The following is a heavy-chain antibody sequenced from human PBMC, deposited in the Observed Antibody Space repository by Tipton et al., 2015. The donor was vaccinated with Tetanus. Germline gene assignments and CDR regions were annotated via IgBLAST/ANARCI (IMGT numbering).Heavy chain of an antibody. D-gene: IGHD3-9*01. CDR3: ARRRSAILSGSYHWYFDL. J-gene: IGHJ2*01. CDR1: GYDFSKYW. Sequence: QLVQSGAELKKPGESLKISCQGSGYDFSKYWIAWVRQMPGKGLEWMGIINPGDSETTYGPSFQGQVTISADTSINPAYLQRSSREASGTAIYFCARRRSAILSGSYHWYFDLWGRGTLITVSS. CDR2: INPGDSET. V-gene: IGHV5-51*01.